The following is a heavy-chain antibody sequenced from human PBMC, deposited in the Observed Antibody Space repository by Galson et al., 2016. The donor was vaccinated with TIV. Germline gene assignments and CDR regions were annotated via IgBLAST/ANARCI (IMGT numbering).Heavy chain of an antibody. CDR1: GFTFSDFA. Sequence: SLRLSCAASGFTFSDFAMHWVRQAPGKGLEWVSSISATGGSTYYAGSVKGRFTTSRDNSNDHLSLQMSSLRAEDTAVHYCAKTIDVSGVLINYFYYGVDVWGHGTTVTVSS. CDR2: ISATGGST. J-gene: IGHJ6*02. D-gene: IGHD3-3*01. V-gene: IGHV3-23*01. CDR3: AKTIDVSGVLINYFYYGVDV.